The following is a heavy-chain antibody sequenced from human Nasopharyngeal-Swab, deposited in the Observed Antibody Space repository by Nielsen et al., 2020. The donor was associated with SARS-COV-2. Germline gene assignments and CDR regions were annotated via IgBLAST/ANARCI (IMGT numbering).Heavy chain of an antibody. CDR3: ARRPYSSSFFWFDP. Sequence: GESLKISCAASGFTFSSYAMSWVRQAPGKGLEWVSAISGSGGSTYYADSVKGRLTISRDNSKNTLYLQMNSLRAEDTAVYYCARRPYSSSFFWFDPWGQGTLVTVSS. CDR2: ISGSGGST. J-gene: IGHJ5*02. V-gene: IGHV3-23*01. D-gene: IGHD6-13*01. CDR1: GFTFSSYA.